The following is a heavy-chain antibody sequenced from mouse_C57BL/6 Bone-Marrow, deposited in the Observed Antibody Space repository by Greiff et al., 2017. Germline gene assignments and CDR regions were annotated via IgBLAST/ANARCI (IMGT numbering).Heavy chain of an antibody. CDR2: IDPYNGGT. J-gene: IGHJ2*01. D-gene: IGHD1-1*02. CDR1: GYTFTDYY. CDR3: ARGGGPYYFDY. Sequence: VQLQQSGPVLVKPGASVKMSCKASGYTFTDYYMNWVKQSHGKSLEWIGVIDPYNGGTSYNQKFKGKATLTVYKSSSTAYMELNSLTSEDSAVYYCARGGGPYYFDYWGQGTTLTVSS. V-gene: IGHV1-19*01.